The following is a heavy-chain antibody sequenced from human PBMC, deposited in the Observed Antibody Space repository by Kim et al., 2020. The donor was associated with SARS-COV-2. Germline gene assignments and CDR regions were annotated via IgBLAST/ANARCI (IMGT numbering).Heavy chain of an antibody. Sequence: SVKVSCKASGSTFSYYAFSWVRQAPGQGLEWMGGIISIFGTANYAQNFQGRVTITADESTSTAYMELSSLRSEDTAVYYCARARGYSAYDAFDIWGQGTMVTVSS. CDR3: ARARGYSAYDAFDI. V-gene: IGHV1-69*13. D-gene: IGHD5-12*01. J-gene: IGHJ3*02. CDR1: GSTFSYYA. CDR2: IISIFGTA.